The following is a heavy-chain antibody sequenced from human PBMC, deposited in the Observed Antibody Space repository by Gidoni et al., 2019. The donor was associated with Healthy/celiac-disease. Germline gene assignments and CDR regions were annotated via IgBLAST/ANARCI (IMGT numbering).Heavy chain of an antibody. V-gene: IGHV3-15*01. D-gene: IGHD2-15*01. CDR3: TTDLCSGGSCYYLEYYYYGMDV. CDR2: IKSKTDGVTT. CDR1: GLTFSNAW. Sequence: EVQLVESGGGLVKPGGSLRLSCAASGLTFSNAWMSWVRQAPGKGLEWVGRIKSKTDGVTTDYAAPVKGRFTISRDDSKNTLYLQMNSLKTEDTAVYYCTTDLCSGGSCYYLEYYYYGMDVWGQGTTVTVSS. J-gene: IGHJ6*02.